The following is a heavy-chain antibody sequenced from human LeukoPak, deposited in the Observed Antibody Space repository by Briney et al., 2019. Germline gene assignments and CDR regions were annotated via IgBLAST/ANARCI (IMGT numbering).Heavy chain of an antibody. CDR3: ARSSGHSFFDY. Sequence: GGSLRLSCAASGFTFSSYSMNWVRQAPGKGLEWVSSISSSSSYIYYADSVKGRFTISRDNSKNTLYLQMNSLRAEDTAVYYCARSSGHSFFDYWGQGTLVTVSS. CDR2: ISSSSSYI. J-gene: IGHJ4*02. CDR1: GFTFSSYS. D-gene: IGHD3-22*01. V-gene: IGHV3-21*04.